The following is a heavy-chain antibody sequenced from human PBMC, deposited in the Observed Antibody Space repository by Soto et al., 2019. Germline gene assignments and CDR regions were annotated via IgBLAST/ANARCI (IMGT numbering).Heavy chain of an antibody. J-gene: IGHJ3*02. V-gene: IGHV4-59*01. CDR1: GGSISRYY. D-gene: IGHD3-22*01. Sequence: SETLSLTCTVSGGSISRYYWSWIRQPPGKGLERIGFIYYSGSTNYNPSLKSRVSLSVDTSKNQFSLKLSSVTAADTAVYYCARDKYSDGSGYPDAFEIWGQGTMVTVSS. CDR3: ARDKYSDGSGYPDAFEI. CDR2: IYYSGST.